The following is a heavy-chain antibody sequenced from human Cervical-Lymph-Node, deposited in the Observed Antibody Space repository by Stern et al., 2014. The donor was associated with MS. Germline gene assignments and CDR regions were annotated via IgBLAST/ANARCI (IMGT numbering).Heavy chain of an antibody. CDR1: GGSITSGGYS. J-gene: IGHJ2*01. Sequence: LQLEESGSGLVKPSQTLSLTCGVSGGSITSGGYSWSWIRQPPGKGLERIGYVYHTGNAFYTPSLTSRRNIAVDKTTKHFPPVLGAVTAADTAVYYCARATVRGVTRFYTYWYFDLWGPGTLVTVSS. CDR2: VYHTGNA. V-gene: IGHV4-30-2*01. CDR3: ARATVRGVTRFYTYWYFDL. D-gene: IGHD3-10*02.